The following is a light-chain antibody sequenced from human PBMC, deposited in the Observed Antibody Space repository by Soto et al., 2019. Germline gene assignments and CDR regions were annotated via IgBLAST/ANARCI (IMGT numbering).Light chain of an antibody. CDR1: QTISSW. J-gene: IGKJ1*01. V-gene: IGKV1-5*03. CDR3: HHYNSYSEA. CDR2: KAS. Sequence: DIQMTQSPSTLSGSVGDRVTITCRASQTISSWLAWYQQKPGKAPKLLIYKASTLKSGVPSRFSGSGSGTECTLTISSLQPADFATYYCHHYNSYSEAFGQGTKVELK.